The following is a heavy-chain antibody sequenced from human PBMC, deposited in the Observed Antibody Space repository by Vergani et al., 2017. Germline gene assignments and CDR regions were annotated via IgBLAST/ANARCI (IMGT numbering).Heavy chain of an antibody. CDR1: GYTFTSYG. CDR3: AREAYSSSWYGPTQIFY. J-gene: IGHJ4*02. D-gene: IGHD6-13*01. Sequence: QVQLVQSGAEVTKPGASVKVSCKASGYTFTSYGISWVRQAPGQGLEWMGWISAYNGNTNYAQKLQGRVTMTTDTSTRTAYMELRSLRSDDTAVYYCAREAYSSSWYGPTQIFYWGQGTLVTVSS. V-gene: IGHV1-18*01. CDR2: ISAYNGNT.